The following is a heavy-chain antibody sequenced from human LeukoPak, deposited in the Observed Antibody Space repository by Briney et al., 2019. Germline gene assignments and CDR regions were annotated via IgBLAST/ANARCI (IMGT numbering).Heavy chain of an antibody. CDR3: ARDLSYCTITSCSYYYYGMDV. Sequence: GGSLRLSCSACGFTFSSYEINWVRQAPGKGLEWVSYISSSGGTIYYADSVKGRFTISRDNAKNSLYLQMNSLSAEDTAVYYCARDLSYCTITSCSYYYYGMDVWGQGTTVTVSS. D-gene: IGHD2-2*01. V-gene: IGHV3-48*03. J-gene: IGHJ6*02. CDR1: GFTFSSYE. CDR2: ISSSGGTI.